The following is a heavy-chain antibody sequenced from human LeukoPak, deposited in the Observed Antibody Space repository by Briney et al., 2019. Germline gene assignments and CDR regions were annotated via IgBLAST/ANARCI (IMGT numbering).Heavy chain of an antibody. CDR3: ARVEEGYGSGRRENYYYYYMDV. CDR1: GGSISSYY. Sequence: SETLSLTCTVSGGSISSYYWSWIRQPPGKGLEWIGYIYYSGSTNYKSSLKNRVTISVDTSKNQFSLKLRSVSAADTAVYYCARVEEGYGSGRRENYYYYYMDVWGKGTTVTISS. D-gene: IGHD3-10*01. CDR2: IYYSGST. J-gene: IGHJ6*03. V-gene: IGHV4-59*01.